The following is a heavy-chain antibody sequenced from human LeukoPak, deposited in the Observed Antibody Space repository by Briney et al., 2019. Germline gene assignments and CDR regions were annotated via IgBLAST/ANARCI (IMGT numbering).Heavy chain of an antibody. CDR2: IYYSRST. D-gene: IGHD5-18*01. V-gene: IGHV4-59*01. CDR3: ARVGSGYNHGSFDY. J-gene: IGHJ4*02. CDR1: GGSISSNY. Sequence: WETLSLTCTVSGGSISSNYWSWIRQPPGKGLEWIGYIYYSRSTNYNPSLKSRVTISGDTSKNQFSLKLSSVTVADTAVYYCARVGSGYNHGSFDYWGQGTLVTVSS.